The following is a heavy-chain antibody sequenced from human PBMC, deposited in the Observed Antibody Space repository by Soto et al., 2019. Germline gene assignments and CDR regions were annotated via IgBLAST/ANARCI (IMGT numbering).Heavy chain of an antibody. J-gene: IGHJ5*02. CDR2: IYYSGST. V-gene: IGHV4-31*03. CDR3: AREWVTVTQDNWFDP. Sequence: QVQLQESGPGLVKPSQTLSLTCTVSGGSISSGGYYWSWIRQHPGKGLEWIGYIYYSGSTYYNPSLKSRVIKSVDTSKNRFSLKLSSVTAADTAVYYCAREWVTVTQDNWFDPWGQGTLVTVSS. D-gene: IGHD4-4*01. CDR1: GGSISSGGYY.